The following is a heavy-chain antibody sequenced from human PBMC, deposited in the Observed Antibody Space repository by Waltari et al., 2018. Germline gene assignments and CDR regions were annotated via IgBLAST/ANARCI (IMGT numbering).Heavy chain of an antibody. CDR1: GFTVSNNF. J-gene: IGHJ4*02. CDR2: IYSRGDT. D-gene: IGHD3-22*01. V-gene: IGHV3-53*02. CDR3: ARKTDSGGSGGF. Sequence: EVQLVETGGGLIQPGGSLRLSCAASGFTVSNNFMYWLRQAPGKGLVWVALIYSRGDTYHADSVKGRFTISRDNSQNTLYLQMNSLRVEDTAVYFCARKTDSGGSGGFWGQGTRVTVSS.